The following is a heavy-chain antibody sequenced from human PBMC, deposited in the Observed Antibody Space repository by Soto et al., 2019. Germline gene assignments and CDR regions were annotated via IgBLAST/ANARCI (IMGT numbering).Heavy chain of an antibody. Sequence: QVQLVQSGAEVKKPGSSLKVSCKVFGETLNSNPIGWVRQAPGQGLEWVGGIVPLSDRTNYAQELQGRVTVTAAGSTSTVYMALSNLKSDDTAVYYCSRKSGRDCHSGGGCFSLDVCGQGSLTTVTS. CDR3: SRKSGRDCHSGGGCFSLDV. CDR2: IVPLSDRT. D-gene: IGHD2-15*01. V-gene: IGHV1-69*01. J-gene: IGHJ4*02. CDR1: GETLNSNP.